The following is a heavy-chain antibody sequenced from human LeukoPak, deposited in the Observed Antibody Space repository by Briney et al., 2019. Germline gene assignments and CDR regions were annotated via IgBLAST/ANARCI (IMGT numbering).Heavy chain of an antibody. J-gene: IGHJ5*02. CDR3: ARDSYYYDSSGYYKGWFDP. CDR2: IYYSGST. Sequence: SETLSLTCTVSGCSISSYYWSWIRQPPGKGLEWIGYIYYSGSTNYNPSLKSRVTISVDTSKNQFSLKLSSVTAADTAVYYCARDSYYYDSSGYYKGWFDPWGQGTLVTVSS. CDR1: GCSISSYY. D-gene: IGHD3-22*01. V-gene: IGHV4-59*01.